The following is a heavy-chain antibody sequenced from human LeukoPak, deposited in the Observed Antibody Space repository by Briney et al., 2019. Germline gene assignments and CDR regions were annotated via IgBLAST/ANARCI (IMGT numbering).Heavy chain of an antibody. V-gene: IGHV1-24*01. D-gene: IGHD6-25*01. Sequence: ASVKVSCKVSGYTLTELSMHWVRQAPGKGLEWMGGFDPEDGETIYAQKFQGRVTMTEDTSTDTAYMELSSLRSEDTAVYYCATDRQRTTYFDYWGQGTLVTVSS. CDR1: GYTLTELS. CDR2: FDPEDGET. J-gene: IGHJ4*02. CDR3: ATDRQRTTYFDY.